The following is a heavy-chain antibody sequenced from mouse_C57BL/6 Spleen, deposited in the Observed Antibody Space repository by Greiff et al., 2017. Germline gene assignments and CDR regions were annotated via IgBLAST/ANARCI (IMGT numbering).Heavy chain of an antibody. CDR3: ARDEDYGSSSMDY. J-gene: IGHJ4*01. Sequence: EVQVVESGGGLVKPGGSLKLSCAASGFTFSSYAMSWVRQTPEKRLEWVATISDGGSYTYYPDNVKGRFTISKDNAKNNLYLQMSHLKSDDTAMYYCARDEDYGSSSMDYWGQGTSVTVAS. CDR2: ISDGGSYT. CDR1: GFTFSSYA. V-gene: IGHV5-4*01. D-gene: IGHD1-1*01.